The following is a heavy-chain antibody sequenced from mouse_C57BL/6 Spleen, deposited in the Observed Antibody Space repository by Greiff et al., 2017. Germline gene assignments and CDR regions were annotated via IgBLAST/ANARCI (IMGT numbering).Heavy chain of an antibody. V-gene: IGHV1-80*01. CDR1: GYAFTSYW. CDR2: IYPGGGDT. CDR3: ARHNYDYDGPAMDY. J-gene: IGHJ4*01. Sequence: QVQLQQSGAELVKPGASVKISCKASGYAFTSYWMNWVKQRPGKGLEWIGQIYPGGGDTNYNGKFKGKATLTADKSSSTAYMQLSSLTSEDSAVYFCARHNYDYDGPAMDYWGQGASVTVSS. D-gene: IGHD2-4*01.